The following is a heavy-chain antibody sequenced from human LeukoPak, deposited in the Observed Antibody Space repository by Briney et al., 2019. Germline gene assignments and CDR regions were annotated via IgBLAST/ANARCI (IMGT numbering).Heavy chain of an antibody. CDR2: ISGSGGST. CDR1: GFTFSSYG. D-gene: IGHD1-14*01. Sequence: PGRSLRLSCAASGFTFSSYGMSWVRQAPGKGLEWVSAISGSGGSTYYADSVKGRVTISRDNAQNSVFLDMNSLRAEDTAVYYCARGTNAYPGTDYWGQGSLVTVSS. J-gene: IGHJ4*02. CDR3: ARGTNAYPGTDY. V-gene: IGHV3-23*01.